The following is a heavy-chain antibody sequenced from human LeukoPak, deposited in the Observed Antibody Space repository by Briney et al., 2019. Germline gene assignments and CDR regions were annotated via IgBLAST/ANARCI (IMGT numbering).Heavy chain of an antibody. CDR2: IHYSGST. Sequence: SETLSLTCTVSGGSISSSIYFWGWIRQPPGKGLEWIGSIHYSGSTYHDPSLKSRVTVSLDTSKNQFSLKLSSVTATDTAVYYCARGAGFGELSGWGQGTLVTVSS. D-gene: IGHD3-10*01. CDR1: GGSISSSIYF. CDR3: ARGAGFGELSG. V-gene: IGHV4-39*01. J-gene: IGHJ4*02.